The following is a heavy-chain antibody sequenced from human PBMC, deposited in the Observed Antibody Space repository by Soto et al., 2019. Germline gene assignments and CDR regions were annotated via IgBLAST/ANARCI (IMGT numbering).Heavy chain of an antibody. Sequence: QVQLQESGPGLVEPSETLSLNCTVSGVSISGYYWSWIRQPPGKGLQWIGYAYYTGTTIYNPSLKSRVRISVDPSKHHFSLHLTSVTSADTALYYCAATYKDGYFDYWGRGTLVTVS. CDR2: AYYTGTT. V-gene: IGHV4-59*01. J-gene: IGHJ2*01. D-gene: IGHD1-20*01. CDR3: AATYKDGYFDY. CDR1: GVSISGYY.